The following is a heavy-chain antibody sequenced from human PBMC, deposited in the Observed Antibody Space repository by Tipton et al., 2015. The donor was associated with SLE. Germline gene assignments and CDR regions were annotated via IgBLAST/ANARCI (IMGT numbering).Heavy chain of an antibody. Sequence: TLSLTCTVSGGSISSYYWSWIRQPPGKGLEWIGSIYYSGSTYYNPSLKSRVTISVDTSKNQFSLKLSSVTAADTAVYYCARDTTVTTNWFDPWGQGTLVTVSS. CDR3: ARDTTVTTNWFDP. D-gene: IGHD4-17*01. CDR2: IYYSGST. J-gene: IGHJ5*02. CDR1: GGSISSYY. V-gene: IGHV4-59*12.